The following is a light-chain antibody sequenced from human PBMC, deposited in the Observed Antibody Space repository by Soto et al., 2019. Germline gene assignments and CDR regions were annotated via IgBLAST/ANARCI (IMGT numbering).Light chain of an antibody. CDR2: AAS. J-gene: IGKJ1*01. CDR3: QQYYSFPPET. V-gene: IGKV1-8*01. CDR1: QGISSY. Sequence: AIRMTQSPSSFSASTGDRVTITCRASQGISSYLAWYQQKPGKAPKLLIYAASTLQSGGPSRFSGSGSGTDFTLTTSCLQADDWATYDCQQYYSFPPETFGQGTKVEIK.